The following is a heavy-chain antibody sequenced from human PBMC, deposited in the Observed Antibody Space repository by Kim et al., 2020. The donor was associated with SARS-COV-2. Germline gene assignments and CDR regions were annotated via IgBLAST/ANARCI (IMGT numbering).Heavy chain of an antibody. J-gene: IGHJ6*02. V-gene: IGHV1-18*01. CDR1: GYTFTSYG. CDR3: ARVQPYYDFWSGYGGYYYGMDV. D-gene: IGHD3-3*01. Sequence: ASVKVSCKASGYTFTSYGISWVRQAPGQGLEWMGWISAYNGNTNYAQKLQGRVTMTTDTSTSTAYMELRSLRSDDTAVYYYARVQPYYDFWSGYGGYYYGMDVWGQGTTVTVSS. CDR2: ISAYNGNT.